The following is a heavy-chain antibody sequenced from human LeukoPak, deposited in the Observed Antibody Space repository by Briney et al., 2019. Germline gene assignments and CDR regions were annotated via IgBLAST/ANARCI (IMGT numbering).Heavy chain of an antibody. Sequence: GRSLRLSCAASGFTFDDYAMHWVRHAPGKGLEWVAAISYDGINKYYADSVKGRFTIPRDNSKNTLYLQMNSLRAEDTAVYYCAREERVNNWYFDLWGRGTLVTVSS. V-gene: IGHV3-30*04. D-gene: IGHD1-1*01. J-gene: IGHJ2*01. CDR2: ISYDGINK. CDR3: AREERVNNWYFDL. CDR1: GFTFDDYA.